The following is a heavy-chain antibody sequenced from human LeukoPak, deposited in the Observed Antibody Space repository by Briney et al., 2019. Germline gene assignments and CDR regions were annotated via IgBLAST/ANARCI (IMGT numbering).Heavy chain of an antibody. V-gene: IGHV1-46*01. D-gene: IGHD1-26*01. CDR3: ASGHPGTPHDY. CDR2: INPSGGST. Sequence: ASVKVSCKASGYTLTSYYMHWVRQAPGQGLEWMGIINPSGGSTSYAQNFQGRVTMTRDTSTSTVYMELSSLRSEDTAVYYYASGHPGTPHDYWGQGTLVTVSS. CDR1: GYTLTSYY. J-gene: IGHJ4*02.